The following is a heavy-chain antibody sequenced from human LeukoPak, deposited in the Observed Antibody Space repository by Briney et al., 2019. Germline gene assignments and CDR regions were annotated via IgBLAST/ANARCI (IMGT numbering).Heavy chain of an antibody. J-gene: IGHJ6*02. Sequence: GGSLILSCAASGFTFSSYGMHWVRQAPGKGLERVAVISYDGCNKYYADSVKSRFTISRDNSKNTLYLQMNSLRAEDTAVYYCAKDSGSSGWENYYYYGMDVWGQGTTVTVSS. CDR3: AKDSGSSGWENYYYYGMDV. CDR2: ISYDGCNK. CDR1: GFTFSSYG. D-gene: IGHD6-19*01. V-gene: IGHV3-30*18.